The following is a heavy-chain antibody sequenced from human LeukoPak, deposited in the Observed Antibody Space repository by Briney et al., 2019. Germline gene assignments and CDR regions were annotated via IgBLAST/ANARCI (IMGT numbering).Heavy chain of an antibody. CDR1: GHSISSGYY. D-gene: IGHD4-11*01. CDR3: ARHRGDNSNPRYYFYYMDV. V-gene: IGHV4-38-2*01. J-gene: IGHJ6*03. Sequence: SETLSLTCSVSGHSISSGYYWGWIRQPPGKGLEWIGTMYHRGSTYYNPSLKSRVTMSGDTSKNHFSLRLSSVIAADAAVYYCARHRGDNSNPRYYFYYMDVWGKGTTVTVSS. CDR2: MYHRGST.